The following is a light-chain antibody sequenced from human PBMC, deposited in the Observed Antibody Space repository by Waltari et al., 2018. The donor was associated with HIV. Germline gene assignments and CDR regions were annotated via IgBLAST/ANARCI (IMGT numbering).Light chain of an antibody. CDR1: QGISIY. Sequence: DIQMTRSPSSLSASVGDRVTITCRASQGISIYLAWYQQKPGKVPKLLIYKASTLHPGVPSRFSGSGSGTDFTLTISSLQPEDVSTYYCQNYNSAPLTFGPGTKVEIK. CDR3: QNYNSAPLT. CDR2: KAS. V-gene: IGKV1-27*01. J-gene: IGKJ1*01.